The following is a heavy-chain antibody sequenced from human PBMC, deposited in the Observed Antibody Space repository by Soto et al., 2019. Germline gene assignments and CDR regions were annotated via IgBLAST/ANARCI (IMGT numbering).Heavy chain of an antibody. V-gene: IGHV4-59*11. J-gene: IGHJ4*02. D-gene: IGHD3-16*01. CDR1: GGSMSSHY. CDR2: ISYSGSS. CDR3: ARADPDASVGF. Sequence: SETLSLTCTVSGGSMSSHYWTWLRQPPGKGLEWIGYISYSGSSYYNPSLKSRVTISADTSRNQFSLRLTSVIAAATAVYFCARADPDASVGFWGQGTMVTVSS.